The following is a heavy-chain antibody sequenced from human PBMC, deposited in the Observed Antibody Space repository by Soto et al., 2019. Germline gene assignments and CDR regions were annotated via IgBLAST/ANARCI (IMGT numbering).Heavy chain of an antibody. V-gene: IGHV3-66*01. J-gene: IGHJ1*01. D-gene: IGHD2-21*01. CDR2: ISNRGDT. CDR3: AREPRSCRGDGCHVQGDVYAF. Sequence: PGGSLRLSCTASGFIVSDTYVNWVRQAPGKGLEWVSVISNRGDTHYADSVRGRFSLSRDISDNTLHLQMNNLRGEDTAVYYCAREPRSCRGDGCHVQGDVYAFGAQGTRVTVSS. CDR1: GFIVSDTY.